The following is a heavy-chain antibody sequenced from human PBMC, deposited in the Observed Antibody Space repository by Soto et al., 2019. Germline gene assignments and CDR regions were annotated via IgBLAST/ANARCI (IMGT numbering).Heavy chain of an antibody. D-gene: IGHD3-3*01. Sequence: PGGSLRLSCAASGFTFSSYWMSWVRQAPGKGLEWVANIKQDGSEKYYVDSVKGRFTISRDNAKNSLYLQMNSLRAEDTAVYYCARERYFWSGYFHYYYCMDVWGKGTTVTSP. V-gene: IGHV3-7*01. J-gene: IGHJ6*03. CDR3: ARERYFWSGYFHYYYCMDV. CDR2: IKQDGSEK. CDR1: GFTFSSYW.